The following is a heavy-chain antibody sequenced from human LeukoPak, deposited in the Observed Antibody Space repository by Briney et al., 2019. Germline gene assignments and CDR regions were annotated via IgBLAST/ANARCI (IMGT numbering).Heavy chain of an antibody. CDR2: IKSKTDGGTT. V-gene: IGHV3-15*01. D-gene: IGHD6-19*01. CDR1: GFTFSNAW. J-gene: IGHJ4*02. Sequence: GGSLRLSCAASGFTFSNAWMSWVRQAPGKGLEWVGRIKSKTDGGTTDYAAHVKGRFTISRDDSKNTLHLQMNSLKTEDTAVYYCTTASSGWYLSDYWGQGTLVTVSS. CDR3: TTASSGWYLSDY.